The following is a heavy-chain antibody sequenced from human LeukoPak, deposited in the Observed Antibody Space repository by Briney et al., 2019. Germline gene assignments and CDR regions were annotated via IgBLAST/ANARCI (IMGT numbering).Heavy chain of an antibody. CDR1: GGSISSYY. CDR3: ARRHSPSSGWNPSIVGGMDV. CDR2: INHSGST. J-gene: IGHJ6*02. Sequence: KPSETLSLTCTVSGGSISSYYWSWIRQPPGKGLEWIGEINHSGSTNYNPSLKSRVTISVDTSKNQFSLKLSSVTAADTAVYYCARRHSPSSGWNPSIVGGMDVWGQGTTVTVSS. D-gene: IGHD6-19*01. V-gene: IGHV4-34*01.